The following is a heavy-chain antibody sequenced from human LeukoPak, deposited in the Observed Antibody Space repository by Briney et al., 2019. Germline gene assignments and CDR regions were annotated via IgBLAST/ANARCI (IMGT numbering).Heavy chain of an antibody. D-gene: IGHD2-2*01. V-gene: IGHV1-18*01. CDR3: GRESIVVVPAAMKGLHYYYYMDV. J-gene: IGHJ6*03. CDR1: GYTFTSYG. Sequence: ASVKVSCKASGYTFTSYGISWVRQAPGQGLEWMGWISAYNGNTNYAQKLQGRVTMTRDTSTSTAYMELRSLRSVDTDVYYCGRESIVVVPAAMKGLHYYYYMDVWGKGTTVTISS. CDR2: ISAYNGNT.